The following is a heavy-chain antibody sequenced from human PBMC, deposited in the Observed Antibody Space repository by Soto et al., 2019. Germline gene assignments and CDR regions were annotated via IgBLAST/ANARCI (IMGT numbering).Heavy chain of an antibody. CDR1: GWSFSGYY. D-gene: IGHD2-2*01. Sequence: QVQLQQWGAGLLKPSETLSLTCAVYGWSFSGYYWNWIRQPPGKGLEWIGEINPSGSTNDNPSLNSRVTISVDTSKNQFSLKLSSVTAADTAVYYCARGPAPPFYGMDVWGQGTTVTVSS. CDR3: ARGPAPPFYGMDV. V-gene: IGHV4-34*01. CDR2: INPSGST. J-gene: IGHJ6*02.